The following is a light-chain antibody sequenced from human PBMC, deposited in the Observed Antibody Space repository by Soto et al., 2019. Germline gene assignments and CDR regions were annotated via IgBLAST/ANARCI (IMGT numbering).Light chain of an antibody. J-gene: IGLJ1*01. V-gene: IGLV2-14*01. CDR2: EVS. CDR1: SSDVGDYNY. CDR3: SSYTSNSTYV. Sequence: QSVLTQPASVSGSPGQSITIACTGTSSDVGDYNYVSWYQQHPGKAPKLMIYEVSNRPSGVSNRFSGSKSGNTASLAISGLQAEDEADYYCSSYTSNSTYVFGTGTKVTVL.